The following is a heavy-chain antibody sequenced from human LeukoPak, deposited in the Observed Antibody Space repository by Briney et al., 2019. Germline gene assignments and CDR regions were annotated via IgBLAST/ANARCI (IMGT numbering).Heavy chain of an antibody. D-gene: IGHD1-1*01. Sequence: ASVKVSCKVSGYTLTELSMHWVRQAPGKGLEWMGGFDPEDGETIYAQKFQGRVTMTEDTSTDTAYMELGSLRSEDTAVYYCATVQTYNWNGAVWFDPWGQGTLVTVSS. CDR3: ATVQTYNWNGAVWFDP. J-gene: IGHJ5*02. CDR1: GYTLTELS. CDR2: FDPEDGET. V-gene: IGHV1-24*01.